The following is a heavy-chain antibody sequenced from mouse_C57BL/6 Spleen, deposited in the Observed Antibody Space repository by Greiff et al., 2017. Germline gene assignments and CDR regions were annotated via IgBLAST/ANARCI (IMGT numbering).Heavy chain of an antibody. Sequence: QVQLQQSGAELVKPGASVKLSCKASGYTFTSYWMHWVKQRPGRGLEWIGRIDPNSGGTKYNEKFKSKATLTVDKPSSTAYMQLSSLTSEDSAVYYCASPQDGNYVSWFAYWGQGTLVTVSA. CDR3: ASPQDGNYVSWFAY. V-gene: IGHV1-72*01. CDR2: IDPNSGGT. D-gene: IGHD2-1*01. CDR1: GYTFTSYW. J-gene: IGHJ3*01.